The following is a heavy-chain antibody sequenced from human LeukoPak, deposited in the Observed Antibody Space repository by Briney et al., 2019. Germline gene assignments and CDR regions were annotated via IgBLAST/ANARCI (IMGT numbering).Heavy chain of an antibody. Sequence: GGSLRLSCAASGFTFSDYYMSWIRQAPGKGLEWVSYITSSGNTIFYADSVKGRFTISRDNAKNSLYLQMNSLRAEDTAVYYCARMYYDFWSGSVSSSSYNWFDPWGQGTLVTVSS. CDR3: ARMYYDFWSGSVSSSSYNWFDP. D-gene: IGHD3-3*01. CDR1: GFTFSDYY. J-gene: IGHJ5*02. V-gene: IGHV3-11*01. CDR2: ITSSGNTI.